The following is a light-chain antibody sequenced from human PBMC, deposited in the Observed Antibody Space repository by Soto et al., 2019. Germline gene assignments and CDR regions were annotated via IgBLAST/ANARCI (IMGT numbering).Light chain of an antibody. CDR3: QQLSRYPLT. CDR1: QALSNY. V-gene: IGKV1-9*01. Sequence: DIQMTQSPSSLSASVGDTFTITCRASQALSNYLAWYQQKPGKAPDLLIYSASTLQSGVPSRFSGSGSETEFSLTIRALQPEDFATYYCQQLSRYPLTFGGGTKVDIK. CDR2: SAS. J-gene: IGKJ4*01.